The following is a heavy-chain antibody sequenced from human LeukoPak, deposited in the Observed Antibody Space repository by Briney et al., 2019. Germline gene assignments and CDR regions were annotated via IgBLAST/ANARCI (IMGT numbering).Heavy chain of an antibody. J-gene: IGHJ4*02. Sequence: AASVKVSCKASGYTFTSYDINWVRQATGQGLEWMGWMNPNSGNTGYAQKFQGRVTITRNTSISTAYMELSSLRSEDTAVYYCAREGGDYYDSSGYYRGLLDYWGQGTLVTVSS. CDR2: MNPNSGNT. V-gene: IGHV1-8*03. D-gene: IGHD3-22*01. CDR1: GYTFTSYD. CDR3: AREGGDYYDSSGYYRGLLDY.